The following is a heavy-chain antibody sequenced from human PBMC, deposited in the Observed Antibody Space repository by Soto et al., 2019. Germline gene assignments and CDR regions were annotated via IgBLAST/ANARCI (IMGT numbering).Heavy chain of an antibody. Sequence: EVQLLESGGGLVQPGGSLRLSSAASGFTFNAYAMTWVRQAPGKGLEWVSAIGGSGGNRYYAASVKGRFTISRDNSKDTLDLQMNRLRVEDTAVYYCARVASDYINSVDHWGQGILVTVSS. CDR2: IGGSGGNR. J-gene: IGHJ4*02. D-gene: IGHD4-4*01. V-gene: IGHV3-23*01. CDR3: ARVASDYINSVDH. CDR1: GFTFNAYA.